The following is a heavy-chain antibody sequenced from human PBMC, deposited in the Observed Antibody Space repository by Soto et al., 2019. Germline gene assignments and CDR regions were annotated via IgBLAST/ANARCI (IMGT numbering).Heavy chain of an antibody. D-gene: IGHD6-19*01. J-gene: IGHJ6*02. Sequence: SVKVSCKASGGTFSSYTISWVRQAPGQGLEWMGRIIPILGIANYAQKFQGRVTITADESTSTAYMELSSLRSEDTAVYYCARDSIAVAGYYYSGMDVWGQGTTVTVSS. CDR1: GGTFSSYT. CDR2: IIPILGIA. V-gene: IGHV1-69*04. CDR3: ARDSIAVAGYYYSGMDV.